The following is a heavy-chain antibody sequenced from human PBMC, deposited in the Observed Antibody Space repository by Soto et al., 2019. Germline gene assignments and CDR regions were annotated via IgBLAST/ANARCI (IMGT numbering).Heavy chain of an antibody. CDR1: GFTFSSYA. CDR2: IYSGGST. V-gene: IGHV3-23*03. Sequence: EVQLLESGGGLVQPGGSLRLSCAASGFTFSSYAMSWVRQAPGKGLEWVSVIYSGGSTYYADSVKGRFTISRDNSKNTLYLQMNSLRAEDTAVYYCARSSGYYGGWGPHDYWGQGTLVTVSS. D-gene: IGHD3-22*01. CDR3: ARSSGYYGGWGPHDY. J-gene: IGHJ4*02.